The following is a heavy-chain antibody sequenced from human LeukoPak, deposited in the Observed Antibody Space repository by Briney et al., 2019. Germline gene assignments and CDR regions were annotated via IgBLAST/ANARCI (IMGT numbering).Heavy chain of an antibody. J-gene: IGHJ3*02. Sequence: PSETLSLTCTVSSGSISNYYWSWIRQPPGKGLEWIGYIDYSGSIYYNPSLKSRVTMSIDTSKNQFSLKLGSVTAVDTAVYYCAHKFAGSYAFDIWGQGTMVTVSS. CDR3: AHKFAGSYAFDI. CDR1: SGSISNYY. CDR2: IDYSGSI. V-gene: IGHV4-59*04.